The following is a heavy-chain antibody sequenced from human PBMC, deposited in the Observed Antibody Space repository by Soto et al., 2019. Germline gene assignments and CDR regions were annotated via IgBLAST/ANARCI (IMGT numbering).Heavy chain of an antibody. CDR2: INHSGST. Sequence: PSETPSLTCAVYGGSFSGYYWSWIRQPPGKGLEWIGEINHSGSTNYNPSLKSRVTISVDTSKNQFSLKLSSVTAADTAVYYCARVSRRWFGELLYYFDYWGQGTLVTVSS. D-gene: IGHD3-10*01. V-gene: IGHV4-34*01. J-gene: IGHJ4*02. CDR3: ARVSRRWFGELLYYFDY. CDR1: GGSFSGYY.